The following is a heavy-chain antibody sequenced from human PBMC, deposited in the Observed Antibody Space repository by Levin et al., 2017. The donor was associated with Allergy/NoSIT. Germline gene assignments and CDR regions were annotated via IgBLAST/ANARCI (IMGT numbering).Heavy chain of an antibody. CDR2: INNSGST. CDR1: GGSFSGYY. D-gene: IGHD3-10*01. V-gene: IGHV4-34*01. CDR3: AIGGSYYTDAFDI. J-gene: IGHJ3*02. Sequence: GSLRLSCAVYGGSFSGYYWSWIRQPPGKGLEWIGEINNSGSTNYNTSLKSRVTISVDTSKNQFSLKLSSVTAAETAVYYCAIGGSYYTDAFDIWGQGTMVTVSS.